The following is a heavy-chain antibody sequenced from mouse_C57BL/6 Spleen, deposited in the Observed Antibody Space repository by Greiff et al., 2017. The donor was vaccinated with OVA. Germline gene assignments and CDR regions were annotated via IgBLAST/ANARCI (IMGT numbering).Heavy chain of an antibody. CDR2: IYPGSGST. J-gene: IGHJ2*01. D-gene: IGHD2-4*01. CDR1: GYTFTSYW. V-gene: IGHV1-55*01. Sequence: QVQLQQPGAELVKPGASVKMSCKASGYTFTSYWITWVKQRPGQGLEWIGDIYPGSGSTNYNEKFKSKATLTVDTSSSTAYMQLSSLTSEDSAVYYCARRHYDYDGLYFDYWGQGTTLTVSS. CDR3: ARRHYDYDGLYFDY.